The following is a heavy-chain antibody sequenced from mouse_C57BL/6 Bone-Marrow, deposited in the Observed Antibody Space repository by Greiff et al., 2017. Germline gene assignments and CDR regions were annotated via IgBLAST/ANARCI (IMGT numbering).Heavy chain of an antibody. Sequence: QVQLQQSGAELARPGASVKLPCKASGYTFTSYGISWVKQRTGQGLEWIGEIYPRSGNTYYNEKFKGKATLTADKSSSTAYMELRSLTSEDSAVYFCARAPPSITTVVSNFDYWGQGTTLTVSS. J-gene: IGHJ2*01. CDR1: GYTFTSYG. CDR3: ARAPPSITTVVSNFDY. V-gene: IGHV1-81*01. CDR2: IYPRSGNT. D-gene: IGHD1-1*01.